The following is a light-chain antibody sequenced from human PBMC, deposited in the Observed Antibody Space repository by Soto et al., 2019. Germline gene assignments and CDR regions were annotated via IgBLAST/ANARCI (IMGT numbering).Light chain of an antibody. CDR2: EVN. CDR1: SSDIGAYDY. Sequence: QSALTQPASLSLSPGQSITMSCTGTSSDIGAYDYVSWFQQHPGKAPKLMISEVNNRPSGVSNRFSGSKSGNTAYLTISGLQVEDEAEYFCFSSTTTSTHVFGTGTKVTVL. J-gene: IGLJ1*01. CDR3: FSSTTTSTHV. V-gene: IGLV2-14*01.